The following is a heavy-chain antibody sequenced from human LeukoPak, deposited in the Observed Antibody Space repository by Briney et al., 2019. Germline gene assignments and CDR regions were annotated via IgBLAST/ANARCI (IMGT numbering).Heavy chain of an antibody. V-gene: IGHV4-38-2*02. Sequence: SETLSLNCTVSGYSITIGHYWGWIRQSPGKGLEWIGSYHSGNTDYNPSLKSRVTISIDTSKNQFSLKLSSVTAADTAVYYCARDSRTVTTLGAFDYWGQGTLVTVSS. CDR3: ARDSRTVTTLGAFDY. CDR2: YHSGNT. J-gene: IGHJ4*02. D-gene: IGHD4-17*01. CDR1: GYSITIGHY.